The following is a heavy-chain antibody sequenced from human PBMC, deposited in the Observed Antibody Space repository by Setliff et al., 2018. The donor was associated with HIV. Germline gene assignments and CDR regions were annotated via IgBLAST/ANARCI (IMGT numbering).Heavy chain of an antibody. D-gene: IGHD5-12*01. CDR1: GGSISSSTYY. Sequence: SETLSLTCTVSGGSISSSTYYWGWIRQSPGKGLQWIGSIHYSGSTYYNPSLESRVTISVDTSENQFSLKLSSVTAGDTAVYYCARRGYDFLGYFQHWGHGTLVTVAS. J-gene: IGHJ1*01. CDR3: ARRGYDFLGYFQH. V-gene: IGHV4-39*01. CDR2: IHYSGST.